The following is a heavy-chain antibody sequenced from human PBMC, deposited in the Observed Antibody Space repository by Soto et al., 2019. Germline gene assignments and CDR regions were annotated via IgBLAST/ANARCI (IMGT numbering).Heavy chain of an antibody. D-gene: IGHD2-15*01. Sequence: ASVKVSCKASGYTFTSYYMHWVRQAPGQGLEWMGIINPSGGSTSYAQKFQSRVTMTRDTSTSTVYMELSSLRSEDAAVYYYARDRAEVALYGMDVWGQGTTVTVSS. CDR2: INPSGGST. CDR1: GYTFTSYY. V-gene: IGHV1-46*03. CDR3: ARDRAEVALYGMDV. J-gene: IGHJ6*02.